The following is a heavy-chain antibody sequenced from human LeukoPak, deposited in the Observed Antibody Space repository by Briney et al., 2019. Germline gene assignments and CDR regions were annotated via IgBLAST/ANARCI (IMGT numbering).Heavy chain of an antibody. CDR3: AGYSSGWSSGGGY. V-gene: IGHV4-34*01. J-gene: IGHJ4*02. CDR1: GGSFSGYY. D-gene: IGHD6-19*01. CDR2: INHSGST. Sequence: SETLSLTCAVYGGSFSGYYWSWIRQPPGKGLEWIGEINHSGSTNYNPSLKSRVTISLDTSKNQFSLKLSSVTAADTAVYFCAGYSSGWSSGGGYWGQGTLVTVSS.